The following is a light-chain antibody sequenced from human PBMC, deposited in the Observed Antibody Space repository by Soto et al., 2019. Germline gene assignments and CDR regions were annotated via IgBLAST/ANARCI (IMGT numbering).Light chain of an antibody. J-gene: IGKJ2*01. CDR3: QQFGSLPYT. CDR1: QSVSSSY. V-gene: IGKV3-20*01. CDR2: GAS. Sequence: EIVLTQSPATLSLSPGERATLSCTASQSVSSSYLAWYQQKPGQAPRLLIYGASSRATGIPDRFSNSGSGTDFTLTINRLQHEDFAVYYCQQFGSLPYTFGQGTKLQI.